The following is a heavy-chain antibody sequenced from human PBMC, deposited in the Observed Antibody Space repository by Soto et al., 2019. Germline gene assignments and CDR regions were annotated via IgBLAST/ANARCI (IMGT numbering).Heavy chain of an antibody. J-gene: IGHJ3*02. V-gene: IGHV1-18*01. CDR3: ARQGPYSSSWLRSSDAFDI. CDR2: ISAYNGNT. Sequence: QVPLVQSGAEVKKPGASVKVSCKASGYTFTSYGISWVRQAPGQGLEWMGWISAYNGNTNYAQKLQGRVTMTTDTSTSTAYMELRSLRSDDTAVYYCARQGPYSSSWLRSSDAFDIWGQGTMVTVSS. CDR1: GYTFTSYG. D-gene: IGHD6-13*01.